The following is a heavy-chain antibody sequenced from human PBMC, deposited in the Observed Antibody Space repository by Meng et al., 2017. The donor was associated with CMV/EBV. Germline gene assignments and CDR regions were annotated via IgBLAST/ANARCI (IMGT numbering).Heavy chain of an antibody. CDR1: GGSISSYY. CDR3: ARGHITIFGVVITRDYGMDV. V-gene: IGHV4-59*01. Sequence: SETLSLTCTVSGGSISSYYWSWIRQPPGKGLEWIGYIYYSGSTNYNPSLKSRLTISVDTSKNQFSLKLSSVTAADTAVYYCARGHITIFGVVITRDYGMDVWGQGTTVTVSS. J-gene: IGHJ6*02. CDR2: IYYSGST. D-gene: IGHD3-3*01.